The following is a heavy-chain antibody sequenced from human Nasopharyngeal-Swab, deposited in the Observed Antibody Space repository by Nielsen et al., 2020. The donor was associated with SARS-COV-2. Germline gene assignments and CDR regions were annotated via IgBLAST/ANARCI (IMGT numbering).Heavy chain of an antibody. CDR2: IYSGGST. Sequence: GESLKISCAASGFTVSSNYMSWVRQAPGKGLEWVSVIYSGGSTYYADSVKGRFTISRDNSKNTLYLQMNSLRAEDTAVYYCARDGTTAHDYYYYMDVWGKGTTVTVSS. CDR3: ARDGTTAHDYYYYMDV. J-gene: IGHJ6*03. D-gene: IGHD4-17*01. CDR1: GFTVSSNY. V-gene: IGHV3-66*01.